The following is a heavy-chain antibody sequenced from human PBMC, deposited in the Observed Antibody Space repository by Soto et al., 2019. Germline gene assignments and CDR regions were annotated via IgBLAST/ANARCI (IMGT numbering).Heavy chain of an antibody. J-gene: IGHJ6*02. CDR3: ARISSVDPYGYVNGGLDV. V-gene: IGHV4-59*01. CDR2: FYHSGNS. D-gene: IGHD5-18*01. Sequence: SETLSLTSSVSGGSIRSYYWSWIRQSPEKGLEWIGYFYHSGNSNYNPSLKSRVTISVDTSKNQLSLSLRSVTAADTAVYFCARISSVDPYGYVNGGLDVWGQGTTVTVSS. CDR1: GGSIRSYY.